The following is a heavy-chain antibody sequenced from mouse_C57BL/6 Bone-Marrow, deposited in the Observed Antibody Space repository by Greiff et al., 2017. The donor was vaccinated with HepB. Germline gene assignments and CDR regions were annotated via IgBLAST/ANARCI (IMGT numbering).Heavy chain of an antibody. V-gene: IGHV5-9*01. Sequence: EVQLVESGGGLVKPGGSLKLSCAASGFTFSSYTMSWVRQTPEKRLEWVATISGGGGNTYYPDSVKGRFTISRDNAKNTLYLQMSSLRSEDTALYYWVVKTTTGYGSWFAYWGQGTLVTVSA. CDR2: ISGGGGNT. CDR3: VVKTTTGYGSWFAY. D-gene: IGHD2-2*01. J-gene: IGHJ3*01. CDR1: GFTFSSYT.